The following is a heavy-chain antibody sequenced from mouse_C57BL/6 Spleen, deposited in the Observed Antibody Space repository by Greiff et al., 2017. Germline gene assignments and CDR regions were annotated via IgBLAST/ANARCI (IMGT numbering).Heavy chain of an antibody. CDR2: IYPGDGDT. V-gene: IGHV1-82*01. CDR3: ARREDGNYFFAMDY. J-gene: IGHJ4*01. CDR1: GYAFSSSW. D-gene: IGHD2-1*01. Sequence: LQESGPELVKPGASVKISCKASGYAFSSSWMNWVKQRPGKGLEWIGRIYPGDGDTNYNGKFKGKATLTADKSSSTAYMQLSSLTSEDSAVYVCARREDGNYFFAMDYWGQGTSVTVSS.